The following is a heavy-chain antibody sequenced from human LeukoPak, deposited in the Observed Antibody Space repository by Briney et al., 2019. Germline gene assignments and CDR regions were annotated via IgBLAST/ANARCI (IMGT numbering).Heavy chain of an antibody. CDR3: ARGRSSWRNYYFDY. CDR1: GGSFSGYY. Sequence: SETLSLTCAVYGGSFSGYYWSWIRQPPGKGLXXXXEINHSGSTNYNPSLKSRVTISVDTSKNQFSLKLSSVTAADTAVYYCARGRSSWRNYYFDYWGQGTLVTVSS. D-gene: IGHD6-13*01. V-gene: IGHV4-34*01. J-gene: IGHJ4*02. CDR2: INHSGST.